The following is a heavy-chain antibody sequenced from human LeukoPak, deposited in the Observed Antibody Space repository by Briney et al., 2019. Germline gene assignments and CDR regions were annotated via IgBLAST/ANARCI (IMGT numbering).Heavy chain of an antibody. CDR3: ARRVTIFGVAYYYYYGMDV. J-gene: IGHJ6*02. Sequence: SETLSLTCTVSGGSISSSSYYWGWIRQPPGEGLEWIGSTYYSGSTYYNPSLKSRVTISVDTSKNQFSLKLSSVTAADTAVYYCARRVTIFGVAYYYYYGMDVWGQGTTVTVSS. V-gene: IGHV4-39*01. CDR2: TYYSGST. CDR1: GGSISSSSYY. D-gene: IGHD3-3*01.